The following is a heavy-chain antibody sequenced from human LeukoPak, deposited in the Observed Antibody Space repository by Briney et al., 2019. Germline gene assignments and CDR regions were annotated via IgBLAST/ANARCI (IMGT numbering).Heavy chain of an antibody. CDR2: VLDNTDFA. CDR3: ASEPGLSRGAVYAMDV. V-gene: IGHV3-30-3*01. D-gene: IGHD3-22*01. CDR1: GITLMSYT. J-gene: IGHJ6*02. Sequence: GGSLRLSCSASGITLMSYTIHWLRRAPGRGLEWLTLVLDNTDFAYHADSVKGRFIISRDTSKNVVYLQMNSLRPEDTAVYYCASEPGLSRGAVYAMDVWGQGTTVTVSS.